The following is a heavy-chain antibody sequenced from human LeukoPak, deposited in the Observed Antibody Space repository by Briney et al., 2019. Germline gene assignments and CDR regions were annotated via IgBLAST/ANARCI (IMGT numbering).Heavy chain of an antibody. V-gene: IGHV5-51*01. CDR3: ARHYYDYVWGSYGIDY. CDR1: GYSFSNYW. D-gene: IGHD3-16*01. CDR2: IYPGDSDT. J-gene: IGHJ4*02. Sequence: PGESLKIPCKGSGYSFSNYWIGWVRQMPGKGLEWMGIIYPGDSDTRYSPSFQGQVTISADKSISTAYLQWGSLKASDTAMYYCARHYYDYVWGSYGIDYWGQGTLVTVSS.